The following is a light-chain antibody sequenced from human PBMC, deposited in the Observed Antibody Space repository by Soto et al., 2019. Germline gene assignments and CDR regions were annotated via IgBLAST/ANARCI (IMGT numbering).Light chain of an antibody. Sequence: EIVLTQSPATLSLSPGERANLSCRASQSVSSYLAWYQQKPGQAPRLLIYDASNRATGIPARFSGSGSGTDFTLTISSLEPEDFAVYYCQQPFTFGPGTKVDIK. CDR3: QQPFT. V-gene: IGKV3-11*01. J-gene: IGKJ3*01. CDR2: DAS. CDR1: QSVSSY.